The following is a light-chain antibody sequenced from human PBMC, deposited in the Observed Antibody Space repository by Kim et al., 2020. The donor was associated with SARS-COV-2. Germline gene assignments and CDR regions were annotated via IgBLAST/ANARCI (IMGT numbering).Light chain of an antibody. V-gene: IGLV2-14*03. Sequence: GQSITSSCTGTSCYIGCYNYFSWYQQHPGKAPKLMIYDVSNRPSGVSNRFSASKSGNTAALTISGLQAEDEADYYCSSYTSSSTVVFGGGTQLTVL. CDR1: SCYIGCYNY. J-gene: IGLJ2*01. CDR3: SSYTSSSTVV. CDR2: DVS.